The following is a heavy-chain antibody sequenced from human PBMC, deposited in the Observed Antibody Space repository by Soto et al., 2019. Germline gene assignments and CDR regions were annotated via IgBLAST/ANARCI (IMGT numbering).Heavy chain of an antibody. J-gene: IGHJ4*02. CDR3: ARHPVEMATISLVDY. CDR2: IDPSDSYT. D-gene: IGHD5-12*01. V-gene: IGHV5-10-1*01. Sequence: GASVKVSCKTSGGTFSTYAISWVRQMPGKGLEWMGRIDPSDSYTNYSPSFQGHVTISADKSISTAYLQWSSLKASDTAMYYCARHPVEMATISLVDYWGQGTLVTVSS. CDR1: GGTFSTYA.